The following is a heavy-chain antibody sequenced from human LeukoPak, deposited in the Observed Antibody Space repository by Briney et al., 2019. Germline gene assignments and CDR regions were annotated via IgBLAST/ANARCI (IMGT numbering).Heavy chain of an antibody. D-gene: IGHD3-22*01. CDR3: AKAREMTVRIVVIPDAFDI. CDR1: GFSFKTYG. CDR2: IQNDGSDN. V-gene: IGHV3-30*02. J-gene: IGHJ3*02. Sequence: GGSLRLSCAASGFSFKTYGMHWVRQAPGRGLEGVAFIQNDGSDNYYADSVKGRFTISRGNSKNTLDLQMNSLRAEDTAVYYCAKAREMTVRIVVIPDAFDIWGQGTMVVVSS.